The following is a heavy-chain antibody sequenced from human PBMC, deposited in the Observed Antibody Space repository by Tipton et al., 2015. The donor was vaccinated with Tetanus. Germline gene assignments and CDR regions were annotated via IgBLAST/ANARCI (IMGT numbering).Heavy chain of an antibody. J-gene: IGHJ4*02. CDR1: GFTFRSYW. CDR3: AREGLAVATLSGFCDY. Sequence: SLRLSCAASGFTFRSYWMIWVRQAPGKGLEWVANIKQDGSEKYYVDSVRGRFTISRDNAKNSLYLQMKSLRAEDTAVYYCAREGLAVATLSGFCDYWGQGTLVTVSS. CDR2: IKQDGSEK. D-gene: IGHD6-19*01. V-gene: IGHV3-7*01.